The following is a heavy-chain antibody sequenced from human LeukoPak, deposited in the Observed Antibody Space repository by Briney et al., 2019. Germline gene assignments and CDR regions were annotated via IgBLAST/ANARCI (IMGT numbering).Heavy chain of an antibody. D-gene: IGHD2-2*01. V-gene: IGHV3-23*01. Sequence: GGSMRLSCAASGFTFNNYAMNWVRQAPGKGLEWVSHISPSGDSTYYADSVKGRFTISRDSSKNTLSLQMNSLRAEDTAVYYCAKIPKGGYFDYWGQGTLVTVSS. CDR1: GFTFNNYA. CDR2: ISPSGDST. CDR3: AKIPKGGYFDY. J-gene: IGHJ4*02.